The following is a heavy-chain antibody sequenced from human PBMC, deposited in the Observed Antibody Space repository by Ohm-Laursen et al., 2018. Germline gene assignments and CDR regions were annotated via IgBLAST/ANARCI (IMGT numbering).Heavy chain of an antibody. Sequence: SLRLSCSASGFTFTSYWMSWVRQAPGKGLEWVGRIKSKTDGGTTDYAAPVKGGFTISRDDSKNTLYLQMNSLKTEDTAVYYCTTDYDYWGQGTLVTVSS. J-gene: IGHJ4*02. V-gene: IGHV3-15*01. CDR2: IKSKTDGGTT. CDR3: TTDYDY. CDR1: GFTFTSYW.